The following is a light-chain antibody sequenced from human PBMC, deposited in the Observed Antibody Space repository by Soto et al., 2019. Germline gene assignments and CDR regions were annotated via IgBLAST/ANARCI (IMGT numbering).Light chain of an antibody. CDR1: QNVDSSY. Sequence: EIVLTQSPGTLSLSPGERATLSCRASQNVDSSYLAWYQQKPGQAPRLLIYAAGSRAAAIPDRFSGRGSGTDFTLTISSLEPEDFAVYYCQQYGSSPLTFGQGTEREIK. CDR3: QQYGSSPLT. CDR2: AAG. J-gene: IGKJ2*01. V-gene: IGKV3-20*01.